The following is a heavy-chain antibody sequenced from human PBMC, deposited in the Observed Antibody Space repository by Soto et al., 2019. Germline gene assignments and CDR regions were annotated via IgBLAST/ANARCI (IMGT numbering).Heavy chain of an antibody. Sequence: PWGSPVISCAASVFSFSIYWMHWVRQAPGKGLVWVSYIDTDGSDTIYADSVKGRFTISRDNAKNTVYLQMNSLRAEDTAVYYCATLNSFGSDYWGQGTMVTVSS. J-gene: IGHJ4*02. CDR1: VFSFSIYW. CDR3: ATLNSFGSDY. V-gene: IGHV3-74*01. D-gene: IGHD5-18*01. CDR2: IDTDGSDT.